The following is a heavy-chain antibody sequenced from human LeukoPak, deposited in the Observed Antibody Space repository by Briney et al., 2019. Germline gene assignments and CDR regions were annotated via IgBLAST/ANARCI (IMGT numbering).Heavy chain of an antibody. J-gene: IGHJ4*02. V-gene: IGHV4-34*01. CDR3: ARGRANYYDSSGYYAY. D-gene: IGHD3-22*01. CDR2: INHSGST. Sequence: SSETLSLTCAVYGGSFSGHRWTWIRQPPGKGLEWIGEINHSGSTNSNPSLKSRVTISVDTSKNQFSLKLTSVTAPDTAVYYCARGRANYYDSSGYYAYWGQGTLVTVSS. CDR1: GGSFSGHR.